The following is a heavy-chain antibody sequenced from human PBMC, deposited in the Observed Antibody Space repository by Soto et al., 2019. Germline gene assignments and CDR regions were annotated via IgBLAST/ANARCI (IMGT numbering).Heavy chain of an antibody. CDR3: GRTSLVVSAATREYH. CDR1: GFTFSSYW. V-gene: IGHV3-74*01. CDR2: INSDGSST. J-gene: IGHJ1*01. Sequence: EVQLVESGGGSVQPGGSLRLSCAASGFTFSSYWMHWVRQAPGKGLVWVSRINSDGSSTSYADSVKGRFTISRDNAKNTLYLQMSSLRAEDTAVYDWGRTSLVVSAATREYHWGQGTLVTVSS. D-gene: IGHD2-8*02.